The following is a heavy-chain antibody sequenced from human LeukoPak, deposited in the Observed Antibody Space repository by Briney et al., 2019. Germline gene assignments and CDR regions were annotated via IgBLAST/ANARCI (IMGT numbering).Heavy chain of an antibody. CDR2: ISSTSSYI. Sequence: GGSLRLSCAASGFTFSSYSMNWVRQAPGKGLEWVSSISSTSSYIFYADSLKGRFTISRDNVKNSLFLQMNSLRAEDTAVYYCAREAGGYSYATHLDYWGQGTLVTVSS. D-gene: IGHD5-18*01. CDR1: GFTFSSYS. CDR3: AREAGGYSYATHLDY. J-gene: IGHJ4*02. V-gene: IGHV3-21*01.